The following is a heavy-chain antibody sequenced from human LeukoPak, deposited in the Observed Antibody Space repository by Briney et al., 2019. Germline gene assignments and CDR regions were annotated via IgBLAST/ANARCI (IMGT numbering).Heavy chain of an antibody. J-gene: IGHJ4*02. Sequence: SLRLSCAESGFPFSSYGMHWVRQAPGKGLEWVARLVYDERNDYANSVKGRFTISRDNSKNTLYLQMDNLRVDDTAVYYCARDLSAAYDFWGQGILVTVSS. V-gene: IGHV3-33*01. D-gene: IGHD2-21*01. CDR1: GFPFSSYG. CDR3: ARDLSAAYDF. CDR2: LVYDERN.